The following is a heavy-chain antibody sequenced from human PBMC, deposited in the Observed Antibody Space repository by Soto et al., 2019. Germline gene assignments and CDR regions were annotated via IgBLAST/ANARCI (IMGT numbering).Heavy chain of an antibody. J-gene: IGHJ6*03. D-gene: IGHD6-19*01. Sequence: QDQLVQSGGEVKKPGASVKVSCKASGYSFTNYGITWVRQAPGQGFEWMGWISAYNGDTNYAQKLQGRVTMTTHASTSPAYLELRSLRSDDPAVYYCARDRGVAPPVAGNTHYYYYMDVWGKGTTVTVSS. V-gene: IGHV1-18*01. CDR3: ARDRGVAPPVAGNTHYYYYMDV. CDR2: ISAYNGDT. CDR1: GYSFTNYG.